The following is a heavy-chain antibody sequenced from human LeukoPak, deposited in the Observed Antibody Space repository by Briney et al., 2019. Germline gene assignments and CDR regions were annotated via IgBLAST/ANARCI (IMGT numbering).Heavy chain of an antibody. Sequence: GGSLRLSCAASGFTFDDYGMTWVRQAPGKGLEWVSGISASGGSTFYADSVKGRFTISRDKSKNTLYLQMNSLRVEDTAVYYCAKVITTILVAQYYMDVWGKGTTVTVSS. CDR1: GFTFDDYG. J-gene: IGHJ6*03. D-gene: IGHD3-22*01. CDR2: ISASGGST. CDR3: AKVITTILVAQYYMDV. V-gene: IGHV3-23*01.